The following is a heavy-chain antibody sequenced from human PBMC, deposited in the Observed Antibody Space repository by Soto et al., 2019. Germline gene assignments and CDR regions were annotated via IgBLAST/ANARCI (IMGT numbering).Heavy chain of an antibody. CDR3: ARGNHITMIVVVAPDFDY. J-gene: IGHJ4*02. V-gene: IGHV3-48*02. CDR2: ISSSSSTI. Sequence: EVQLVESGGGLVQPGGSLRLSCAASGFTFSSYSMNWVRQAPGKGLEWVSYISSSSSTIYYADSVKGRFTISRDNAKNSLYLQMNSLRDEDTAVYYCARGNHITMIVVVAPDFDYWGQGTLVTVSS. CDR1: GFTFSSYS. D-gene: IGHD3-22*01.